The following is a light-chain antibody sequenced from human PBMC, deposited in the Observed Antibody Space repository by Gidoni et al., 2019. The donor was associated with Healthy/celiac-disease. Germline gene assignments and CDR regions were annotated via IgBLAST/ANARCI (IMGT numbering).Light chain of an antibody. J-gene: IGKJ3*01. CDR3: QQSYSTQFT. Sequence: DIQITQFPSSLSASVGDRVTITCRASQSISSHLNWYQQKPGKAPKLLIYAASSLQSGVPSRFSGSGSGTDCTLTISSLQPEDFATYYCQQSYSTQFTFGPGTKVDIK. V-gene: IGKV1-39*01. CDR2: AAS. CDR1: QSISSH.